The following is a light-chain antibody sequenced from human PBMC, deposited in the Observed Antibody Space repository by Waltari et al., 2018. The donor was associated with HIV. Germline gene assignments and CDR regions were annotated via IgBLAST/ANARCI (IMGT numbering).Light chain of an antibody. CDR2: KAS. CDR3: LYYGSPSKT. V-gene: IGKV1-5*03. J-gene: IGKJ1*01. Sequence: DIQMTQSPATLSASVGDRVTITCRASHDVYTWLAWYQQKPGQVPKIMIYKASTLASGFPSRFSGSGWGTDFTLTIASLQPDDYATYYCLYYGSPSKTFGPGTKVDI. CDR1: HDVYTW.